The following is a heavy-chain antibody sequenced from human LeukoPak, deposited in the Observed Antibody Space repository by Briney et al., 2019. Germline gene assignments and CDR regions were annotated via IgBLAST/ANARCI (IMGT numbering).Heavy chain of an antibody. V-gene: IGHV3-23*01. J-gene: IGHJ4*02. Sequence: GGSLRLSCAASGFTFSSYAMSWVRQAPGKGLEWVSAISASGGSTYYADSVKGRFTISRDNSKNTLYLQMNSLRAEDTAVYYCAKLFVVVPAASYYFDYWGQGTLGTVSS. CDR1: GFTFSSYA. D-gene: IGHD2-2*01. CDR3: AKLFVVVPAASYYFDY. CDR2: ISASGGST.